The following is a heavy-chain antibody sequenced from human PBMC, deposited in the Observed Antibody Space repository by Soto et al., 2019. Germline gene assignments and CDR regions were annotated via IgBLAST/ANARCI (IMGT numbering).Heavy chain of an antibody. Sequence: GGSLRLSCAASGFTFDDYGMSWVRQAPGKGLEWVSGINWDGGSTGYADSVKGRFTISRDNAKNSLYLQMNSLRAEDTALYYCARLYGSGSTRRVRIDYWGQGTLVTVSS. J-gene: IGHJ4*02. CDR3: ARLYGSGSTRRVRIDY. CDR2: INWDGGST. CDR1: GFTFDDYG. V-gene: IGHV3-20*04. D-gene: IGHD3-10*01.